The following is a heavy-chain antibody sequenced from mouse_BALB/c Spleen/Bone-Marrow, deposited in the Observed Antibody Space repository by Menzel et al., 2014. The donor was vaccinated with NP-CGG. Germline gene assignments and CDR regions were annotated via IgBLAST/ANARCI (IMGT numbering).Heavy chain of an antibody. D-gene: IGHD1-1*01. Sequence: VQLQQSGPQLVRPGASVKISCKASGYSFTSYWMHWAKQRPGQGLEWIGMIDPSDSETRLNQMFKDKAALTVDKSSSTAYMQLSSPTSEDSAVYYCASYGSSPAWFAYWGQGTLVTVSA. J-gene: IGHJ3*01. CDR2: IDPSDSET. CDR3: ASYGSSPAWFAY. CDR1: GYSFTSYW. V-gene: IGHV1S127*01.